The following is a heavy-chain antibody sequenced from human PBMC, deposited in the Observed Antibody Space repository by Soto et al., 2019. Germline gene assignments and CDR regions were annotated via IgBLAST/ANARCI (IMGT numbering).Heavy chain of an antibody. V-gene: IGHV1-2*04. CDR2: INPNSGGT. CDR3: ARDRLSYDSSGYYRRAPWFDP. J-gene: IGHJ5*02. CDR1: GYTFTGYY. Sequence: ASVKVSCKASGYTFTGYYMHWVRQAPGQGLEWMGWINPNSGGTNYAQKFQGWVTMTRDTSTSTAYMELSRLRSDDAAVYYCARDRLSYDSSGYYRRAPWFDPWGQGTLVTVSS. D-gene: IGHD3-22*01.